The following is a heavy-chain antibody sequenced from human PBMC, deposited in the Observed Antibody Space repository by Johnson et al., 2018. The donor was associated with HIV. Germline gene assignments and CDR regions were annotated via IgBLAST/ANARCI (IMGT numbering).Heavy chain of an antibody. CDR1: GFTFSSYG. V-gene: IGHV3-9*01. CDR2: ISRNSDEI. J-gene: IGHJ3*02. D-gene: IGHD2-2*01. CDR3: ARERYCSSTSCYFSRPPDAFDI. Sequence: QLVESGGGVVQPGGSLRLSCAASGFTFSSYGMHWVRQAPGKGLEWVSGISRNSDEIGYADSVRGRFSISRDNAKNTLYLQIDSLRAEDTALYYCARERYCSSTSCYFSRPPDAFDIWGQGTMVTVSS.